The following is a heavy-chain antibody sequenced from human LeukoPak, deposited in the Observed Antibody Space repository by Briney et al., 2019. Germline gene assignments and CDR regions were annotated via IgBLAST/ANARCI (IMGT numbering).Heavy chain of an antibody. Sequence: EASLKVSCKASGYSFSNFDINWVRQAAGQGPEWMGRLDPQSGDTDYVQKFQGRVIMTKNTSINTAYLELRGLTSDDTAVYYCARPRRGYQMDVWGRGTTVTVSS. J-gene: IGHJ6*03. CDR1: GYSFSNFD. CDR3: ARPRRGYQMDV. V-gene: IGHV1-8*01. CDR2: LDPQSGDT. D-gene: IGHD3-10*01.